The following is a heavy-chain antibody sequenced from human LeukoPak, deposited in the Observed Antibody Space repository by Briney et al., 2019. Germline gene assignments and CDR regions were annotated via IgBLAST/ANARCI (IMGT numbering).Heavy chain of an antibody. J-gene: IGHJ6*03. CDR1: GGSFSGYY. D-gene: IGHD3-10*01. Sequence: SETLSLTCAVYGGSFSGYYWSWIRQPPGKGLEWIGEINHSGSTNYNPSLKSRVTISVDTSKNQFSLKLSSVTAADTAVYYCARHSITMVRGVMSYYYYYYMDVWGKGTTVTISS. CDR3: ARHSITMVRGVMSYYYYYYMDV. CDR2: INHSGST. V-gene: IGHV4-34*01.